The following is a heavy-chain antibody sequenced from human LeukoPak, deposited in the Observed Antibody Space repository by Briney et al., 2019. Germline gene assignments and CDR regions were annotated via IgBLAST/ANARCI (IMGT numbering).Heavy chain of an antibody. CDR2: IYHSGST. J-gene: IGHJ5*02. CDR1: GGSISSGGYS. D-gene: IGHD3-10*02. Sequence: SETLSLTCAVSGGSISSGGYSWSWIRQPPGKGLEWIGYIYHSGSTYYNPSLKSRVTISVDTSKNQFSLKLSSVTAADTAVYYCARDCVRGWFDPWGQGTLVTVSS. CDR3: ARDCVRGWFDP. V-gene: IGHV4-30-2*01.